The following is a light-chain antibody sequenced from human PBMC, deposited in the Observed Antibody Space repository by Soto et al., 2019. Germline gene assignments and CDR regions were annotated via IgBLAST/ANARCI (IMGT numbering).Light chain of an antibody. J-gene: IGKJ1*01. CDR1: ESVTNY. V-gene: IGKV3-20*01. CDR3: QQYGSSPRT. Sequence: EIVLTQSPATLSLSPGERGTLSCRASESVTNYVAWYQQKPGQAPRLLVYDVSSRATGTPDRFSGSGSGTDFTLTISRLEPEDFAVYYCQQYGSSPRTFGQGTKVDIK. CDR2: DVS.